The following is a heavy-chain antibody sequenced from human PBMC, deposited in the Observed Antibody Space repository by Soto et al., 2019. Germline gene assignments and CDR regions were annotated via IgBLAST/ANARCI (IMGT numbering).Heavy chain of an antibody. CDR3: ARGYGDYVSS. Sequence: ETLSLTCTVSGNSINSHYWSWIRQSPGKGLEWIGYIYYSGSTKYNPSLKSRVSISVDTSKNQFSLKLSSVTAADTAVYYCARGYGDYVSSWGQGILVTVSS. CDR2: IYYSGST. D-gene: IGHD4-17*01. CDR1: GNSINSHY. J-gene: IGHJ5*02. V-gene: IGHV4-59*08.